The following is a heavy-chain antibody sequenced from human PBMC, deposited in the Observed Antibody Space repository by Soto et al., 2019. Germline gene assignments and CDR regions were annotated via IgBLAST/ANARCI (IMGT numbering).Heavy chain of an antibody. CDR1: GYSLDSFW. CDR2: IYPGDSET. CDR3: ARPNAYSSSWYNYYGMDV. Sequence: GESLKISCKGSGYSLDSFWIGWVRQMPGKGLEWMGLIYPGDSETRYSPSFQGQVTISADKSTNTAYLQWSSLKASDTAMYYCARPNAYSSSWYNYYGMDVWGQGTTVTVSS. V-gene: IGHV5-51*01. D-gene: IGHD6-13*01. J-gene: IGHJ6*02.